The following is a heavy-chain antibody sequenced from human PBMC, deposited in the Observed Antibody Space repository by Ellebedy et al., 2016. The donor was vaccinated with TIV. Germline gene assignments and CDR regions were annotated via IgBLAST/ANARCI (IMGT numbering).Heavy chain of an antibody. J-gene: IGHJ4*02. Sequence: GESLKISCAASGFPLRNYAMSWVRQAPGKGLEWVSTISGSGDILYYSDSVKGRFTISRDNSKNTLFLQMDILRAEDTAVYYCAKRPLTMIVLAEYFFDYWGQGTLVTVSS. CDR1: GFPLRNYA. CDR2: ISGSGDIL. D-gene: IGHD3-22*01. V-gene: IGHV3-23*01. CDR3: AKRPLTMIVLAEYFFDY.